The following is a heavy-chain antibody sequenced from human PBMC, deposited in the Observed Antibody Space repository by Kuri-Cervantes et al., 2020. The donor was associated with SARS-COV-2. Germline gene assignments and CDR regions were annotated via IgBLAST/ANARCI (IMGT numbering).Heavy chain of an antibody. V-gene: IGHV3-30-3*01. D-gene: IGHD3-10*01. CDR3: ARDLIFVAYNRGTGASDI. CDR1: GFTFSSYA. J-gene: IGHJ3*02. CDR2: ISYDGSNK. Sequence: GGSLRLSCAASGFTFSSYAMHWVRQAPGKGLEWVAVISYDGSNKYYADSVKGRFTISRDNSKNTLYLQMNSLRAEDTALYYCARDLIFVAYNRGTGASDIWGQGTMVTVSS.